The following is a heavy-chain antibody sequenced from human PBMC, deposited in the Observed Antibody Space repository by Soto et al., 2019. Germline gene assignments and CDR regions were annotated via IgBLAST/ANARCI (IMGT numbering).Heavy chain of an antibody. J-gene: IGHJ4*02. CDR3: AKGLYGGFTY. V-gene: IGHV3-23*01. Sequence: EVRLLESGGGLVQPGGSLRLSCAASGFTFSVYAMSWVRQAPGKGLEWVSGISGSGDSTHYADSVKGRFTVSRDNSKSRLYLQTNSLRAEDTAIYYCAKGLYGGFTYWGQGTLVTVSS. CDR2: ISGSGDST. D-gene: IGHD3-10*01. CDR1: GFTFSVYA.